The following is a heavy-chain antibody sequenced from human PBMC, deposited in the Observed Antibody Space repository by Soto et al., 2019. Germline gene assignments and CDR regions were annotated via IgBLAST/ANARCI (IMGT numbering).Heavy chain of an antibody. J-gene: IGHJ6*03. Sequence: QVQLVESGGGLVKPGGSLRLSCAASGFTFSDYYMSWIRQAPGKGLEWVSYISSSGSTIYYADSVKGRFTISRDNAKNALYLQMNSLRAEDTAVYYCAREAIGTVVPAATDYYYYYHMDVWGKGTTVTVFS. CDR1: GFTFSDYY. D-gene: IGHD2-2*01. CDR3: AREAIGTVVPAATDYYYYYHMDV. CDR2: ISSSGSTI. V-gene: IGHV3-11*01.